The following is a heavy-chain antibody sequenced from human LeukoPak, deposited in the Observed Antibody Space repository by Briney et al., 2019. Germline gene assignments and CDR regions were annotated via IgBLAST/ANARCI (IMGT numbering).Heavy chain of an antibody. V-gene: IGHV1-69*05. D-gene: IGHD3-22*01. J-gene: IGHJ4*02. Sequence: SVKVSCKASGGTFSSYAISWVRQAPGQGLEWMGGIIPIFGTANYAQKFQGRVTITTDESTSTAYMELSSLRSEDTAVYYCAREGYYYDSSGHELDYWGQGTLVTVSS. CDR3: AREGYYYDSSGHELDY. CDR1: GGTFSSYA. CDR2: IIPIFGTA.